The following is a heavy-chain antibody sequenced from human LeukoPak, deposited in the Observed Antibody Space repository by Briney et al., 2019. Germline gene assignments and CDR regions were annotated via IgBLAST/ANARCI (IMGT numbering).Heavy chain of an antibody. D-gene: IGHD1-26*01. J-gene: IGHJ4*02. V-gene: IGHV3-21*01. Sequence: PGGSLRLSCAASEFTLRSYSMHWVRQAPGKGLEWVSYISTSSSYIYYADSVKGRFSISRDNAQNSLYLHMDSLRAEDTAVYYCARDASGSSVGLIDLWGQGTLVTVSS. CDR3: ARDASGSSVGLIDL. CDR1: EFTLRSYS. CDR2: ISTSSSYI.